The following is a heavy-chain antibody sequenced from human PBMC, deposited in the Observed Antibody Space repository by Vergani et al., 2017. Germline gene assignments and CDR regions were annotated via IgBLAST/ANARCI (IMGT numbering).Heavy chain of an antibody. CDR1: GFTFSSYA. V-gene: IGHV3-23*01. J-gene: IGHJ5*02. D-gene: IGHD3-10*01. Sequence: EVQLLESGGGLVQPGGSLRLSCAASGFTFSSYAMSWVRQAPGKGLEWVSAISGSGGRTYYADSVKGRFTISRDNSKNTLYLQMNSLRAEDTAVYYCAKGIWFGELLYEAPFNWFDPWGQGTLVTVSS. CDR2: ISGSGGRT. CDR3: AKGIWFGELLYEAPFNWFDP.